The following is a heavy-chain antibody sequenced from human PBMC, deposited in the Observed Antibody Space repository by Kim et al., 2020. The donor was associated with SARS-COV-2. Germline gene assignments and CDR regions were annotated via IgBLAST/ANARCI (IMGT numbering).Heavy chain of an antibody. CDR3: ATSHGPYCSGGSCYPAPTDNCFDP. CDR1: GYTFTSYA. D-gene: IGHD2-15*01. Sequence: ASVKVSCKASGYTFTSYALHWVRQAPGQRLEWMGWINAGNGNTKYSQKFQGRVTITRDTSASTAYMELSSLRSEDTAVYYCATSHGPYCSGGSCYPAPTDNCFDPWGQGTLVTVSS. V-gene: IGHV1-3*01. CDR2: INAGNGNT. J-gene: IGHJ5*02.